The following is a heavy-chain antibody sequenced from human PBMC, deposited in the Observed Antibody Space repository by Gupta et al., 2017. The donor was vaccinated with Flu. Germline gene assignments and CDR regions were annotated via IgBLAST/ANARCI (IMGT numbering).Heavy chain of an antibody. D-gene: IGHD3-9*01. Sequence: EVQLLESGGGLVQPGGSLRLSCAASGFTFSSYAMSWVRQAPGKGLEWVSAISGSGGSTYYADSVKGRFTISRDNSKNTLYLQMNSLRAEDTAVYYCAKVADYDILTGYYICYFDYWGQGTLVTVSS. CDR3: AKVADYDILTGYYICYFDY. CDR1: GFTFSSYA. V-gene: IGHV3-23*01. J-gene: IGHJ4*02. CDR2: ISGSGGST.